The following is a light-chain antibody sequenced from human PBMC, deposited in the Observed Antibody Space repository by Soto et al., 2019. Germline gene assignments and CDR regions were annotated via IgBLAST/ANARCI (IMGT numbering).Light chain of an antibody. CDR3: SSYTTDTIWV. CDR2: EVN. V-gene: IGLV2-14*01. Sequence: QSVLTQPPSASGTPGQRVTISCIGTGSDVGSYNYVSWYQQRPGKAPKLMIYEVNNQPSGVSDRFSGSKSANTASLTISGLQSEDEATYYCSSYTTDTIWVFGGGTKVTVL. J-gene: IGLJ3*02. CDR1: GSDVGSYNY.